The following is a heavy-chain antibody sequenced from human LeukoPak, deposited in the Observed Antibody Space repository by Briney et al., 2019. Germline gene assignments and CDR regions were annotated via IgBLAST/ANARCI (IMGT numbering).Heavy chain of an antibody. D-gene: IGHD4-17*01. V-gene: IGHV4-38-2*02. CDR3: ARVGATVTTFYYYYMDV. CDR1: GYSISSGYY. J-gene: IGHJ6*03. Sequence: SETLSLTCTVSGYSISSGYYWGWIRQPPGKGLEWIGSIYHSGSTYYNPSLKSRVTISVDTSKNQFSLKLSSVTAADTAVYYCARVGATVTTFYYYYMDVWGKGTTVTVSS. CDR2: IYHSGST.